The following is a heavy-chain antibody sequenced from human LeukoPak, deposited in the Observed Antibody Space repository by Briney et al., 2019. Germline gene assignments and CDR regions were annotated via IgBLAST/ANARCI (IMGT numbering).Heavy chain of an antibody. V-gene: IGHV3-48*02. CDR3: AKDSDYYHSSGYYYAYFQH. CDR1: GFTFSTYS. J-gene: IGHJ1*01. Sequence: RGSVRLFCAVSGFTFSTYSMNWVSQAPGKGLEWVSYISSSSSTIYYADSVKGRFTISRDNAKNSLYLQMNSLRDEDTAVYYCAKDSDYYHSSGYYYAYFQHWGEGTLATVSS. D-gene: IGHD3-22*01. CDR2: ISSSSSTI.